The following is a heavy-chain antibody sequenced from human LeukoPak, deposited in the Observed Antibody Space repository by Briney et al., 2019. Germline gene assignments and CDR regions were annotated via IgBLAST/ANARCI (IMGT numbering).Heavy chain of an antibody. V-gene: IGHV3-20*01. CDR3: ARDTPSGTYFFDS. Sequence: SGGSLRLSCAASGFTFDDYGMSWVRQAPGKGLEWVSGINWSGGNTGYADSVKGPFTISRDNAKNSLFLQMNSLRAEDTALYHCARDTPSGTYFFDSWGQGTLVTVSS. CDR2: INWSGGNT. CDR1: GFTFDDYG. J-gene: IGHJ4*02. D-gene: IGHD1-26*01.